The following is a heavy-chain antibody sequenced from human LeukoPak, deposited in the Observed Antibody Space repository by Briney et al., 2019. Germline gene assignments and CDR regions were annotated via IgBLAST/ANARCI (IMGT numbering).Heavy chain of an antibody. CDR2: IWYDEITK. Sequence: GGSLRLSCAASGFTFSNYGIHWVRQAPGKGLEWLAFIWYDEITKDYADSVKGRFTISRDNSKNTLYVQMNGLRADDTAVYYCAKDSSDYYFDYWGQGTLVNVSS. D-gene: IGHD3-22*01. J-gene: IGHJ4*02. CDR3: AKDSSDYYFDY. CDR1: GFTFSNYG. V-gene: IGHV3-30*02.